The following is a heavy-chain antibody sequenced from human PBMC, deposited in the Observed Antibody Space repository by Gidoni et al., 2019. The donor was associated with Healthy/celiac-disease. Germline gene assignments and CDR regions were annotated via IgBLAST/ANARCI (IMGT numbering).Heavy chain of an antibody. CDR3: ARDRGSGPGGGNWFDP. V-gene: IGHV3-66*01. CDR1: GFTVSSNY. CDR2: IYSGGST. Sequence: EVQLLESGGGLVQPGGSLRLSCAASGFTVSSNYMSWVRQAPGEGLEWVSLIYSGGSTYYADSVKGRFTISRDKSKNTLYLQMNSLTAEDTAVYYCARDRGSGPGGGNWFDPWGQGTLVTVSS. D-gene: IGHD3-10*01. J-gene: IGHJ5*02.